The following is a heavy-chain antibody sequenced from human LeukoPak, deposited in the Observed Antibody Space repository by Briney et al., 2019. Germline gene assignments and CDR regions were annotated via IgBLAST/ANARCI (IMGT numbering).Heavy chain of an antibody. CDR1: GDSISSISYY. CDR3: ARLNGNNWFDP. V-gene: IGHV4-39*07. Sequence: PSETLSLTCTVSGDSISSISYYWGWIRQPPGTGLEWIGSISYIGSTYNNPSLKSRVSLSVDTSKNQFSLMLIFVTAADTAVYYCARLNGNNWFDPWGQGTLVTVSS. CDR2: ISYIGST. J-gene: IGHJ5*02.